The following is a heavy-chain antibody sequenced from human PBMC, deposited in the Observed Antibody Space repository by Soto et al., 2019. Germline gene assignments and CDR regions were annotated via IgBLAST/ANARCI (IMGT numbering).Heavy chain of an antibody. CDR3: ARRDYYYYGMDV. CDR2: ISTASSYI. V-gene: IGHV3-21*01. Sequence: XGSLRLSCAASGFTFSKYSMNWVRQAPGKGLEWVASISTASSYINYADSVKGRFTISRDNAKNSLYLQMNSLRAEDTAVYYCARRDYYYYGMDVWGQGTRVTVSS. J-gene: IGHJ6*02. CDR1: GFTFSKYS.